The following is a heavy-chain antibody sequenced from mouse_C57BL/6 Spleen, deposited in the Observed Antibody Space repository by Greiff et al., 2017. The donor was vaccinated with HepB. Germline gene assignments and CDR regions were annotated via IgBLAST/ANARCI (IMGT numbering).Heavy chain of an antibody. J-gene: IGHJ1*03. Sequence: EVQGVESGGDLVKPGGSLKLSCAASGFTFSSYGMSWVRQTPDKRLEWVATISSGGSYTYYPDSVKGRFTISRDNAKNTLYLQMSSLKSEDTAMYYCARPGNRYFDVWGTGTTVTVSS. CDR3: ARPGNRYFDV. CDR1: GFTFSSYG. CDR2: ISSGGSYT. V-gene: IGHV5-6*01. D-gene: IGHD2-1*01.